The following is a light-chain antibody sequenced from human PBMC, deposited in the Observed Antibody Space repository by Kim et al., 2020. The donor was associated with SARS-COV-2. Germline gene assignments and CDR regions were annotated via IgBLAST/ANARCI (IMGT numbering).Light chain of an antibody. CDR1: QSVSTF. J-gene: IGKJ1*01. V-gene: IGKV3-11*01. CDR3: HQRGNWPRT. CDR2: DAS. Sequence: WSPGERATRSCRARQSVSTFFSWYQQKSGQAPRLLIYDASKRATGIPARFSGSGSGTDFTLTISSLEPEDFAVYYCHQRGNWPRTFGQGTKVDIK.